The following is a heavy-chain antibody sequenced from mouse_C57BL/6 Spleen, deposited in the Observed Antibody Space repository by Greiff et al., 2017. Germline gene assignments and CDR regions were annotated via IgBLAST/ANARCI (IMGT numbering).Heavy chain of an antibody. CDR1: GFNIKNTY. D-gene: IGHD2-5*01. Sequence: VQLQQSVAELVRPGASVKLSCTASGFNIKNTYMHWVKQRPEQGLEWIGRIDPANGNTIYDPKFQGKATITADTSSNTAYLQLSRLTAEDTAIYYRAREGIYYSNYVDARDYWGQGTSVTVSS. CDR2: IDPANGNT. CDR3: AREGIYYSNYVDARDY. J-gene: IGHJ4*01. V-gene: IGHV14-3*01.